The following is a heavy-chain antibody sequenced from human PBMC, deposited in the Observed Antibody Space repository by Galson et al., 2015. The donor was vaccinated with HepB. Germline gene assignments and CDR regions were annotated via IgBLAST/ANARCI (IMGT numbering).Heavy chain of an antibody. D-gene: IGHD3-9*01. Sequence: SVKVSCKASGGTFSSYAISWVRQAPGQGLEWMGGIIPIFGTANYAQKFQGRVTITADESTSTAYMELSSLRSEDTAVYYCARDFYDILTGDHRPDAFDIWGQGTMVTVSS. V-gene: IGHV1-69*13. CDR3: ARDFYDILTGDHRPDAFDI. J-gene: IGHJ3*02. CDR1: GGTFSSYA. CDR2: IIPIFGTA.